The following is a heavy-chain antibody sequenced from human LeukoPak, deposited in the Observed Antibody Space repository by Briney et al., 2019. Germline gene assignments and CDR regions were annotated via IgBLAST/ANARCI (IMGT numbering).Heavy chain of an antibody. D-gene: IGHD1-26*01. CDR2: IYPSVRT. V-gene: IGHV4-4*09. CDR1: GGSLNSDY. J-gene: IGHJ4*02. Sequence: SETLSLTCTVSGGSLNSDYWNWIRQPPGKGLEWIGYIYPSVRTTYNPSLKSRVTISIDTSKKQLSLRLTSVTAADTAVYYCARQYTGSCRHFVSWGQGILVTVSS. CDR3: ARQYTGSCRHFVS.